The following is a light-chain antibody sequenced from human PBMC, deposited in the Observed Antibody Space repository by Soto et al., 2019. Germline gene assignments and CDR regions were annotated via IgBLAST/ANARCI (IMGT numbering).Light chain of an antibody. CDR3: QQYNSYPLT. J-gene: IGKJ4*01. Sequence: DIQMTQSPSTLSASVGDRVTITCRASQSISSWLVWYQQKPGKAPKLLIYKASSLESGVPSRFSGSGSGTEFTLTISSLQPDDFATYYCQQYNSYPLTFGGGTKVDI. CDR1: QSISSW. V-gene: IGKV1-5*03. CDR2: KAS.